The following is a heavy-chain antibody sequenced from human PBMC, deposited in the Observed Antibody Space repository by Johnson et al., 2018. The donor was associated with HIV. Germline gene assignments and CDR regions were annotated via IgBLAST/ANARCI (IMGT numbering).Heavy chain of an antibody. J-gene: IGHJ3*02. CDR2: ISYDGSDK. V-gene: IGHV3-30*04. D-gene: IGHD6-6*01. CDR3: ARVRIIYSSSSHAFDI. CDR1: GFTFSSYA. Sequence: QVQLVESGGGVVQPGRSLRLSCAASGFTFSSYAMHWVRQAPAKGLEWVAVISYDGSDKYYAASVKGRFTISRDNSKNTLYLQMSSLRVEDTAVYCCARVRIIYSSSSHAFDIWGQGTMVTVSS.